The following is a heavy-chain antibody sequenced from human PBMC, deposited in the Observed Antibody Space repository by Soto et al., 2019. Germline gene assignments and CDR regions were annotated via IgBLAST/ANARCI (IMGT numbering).Heavy chain of an antibody. V-gene: IGHV3-15*01. D-gene: IGHD3-9*01. Sequence: PGGSLRLSCAASGFTFSNAWMSWVRQAPGKGPEWVGRIKSRTDGGTTDYAAPVKGRFTISRDNAKNSLSLQMNSLRAEDTAVYYCARDVDWAFDYWGQGALVTVSS. CDR1: GFTFSNAW. J-gene: IGHJ4*02. CDR3: ARDVDWAFDY. CDR2: IKSRTDGGTT.